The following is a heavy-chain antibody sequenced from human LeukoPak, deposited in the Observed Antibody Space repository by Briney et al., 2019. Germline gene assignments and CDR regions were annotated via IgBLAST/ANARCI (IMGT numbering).Heavy chain of an antibody. D-gene: IGHD5-12*01. J-gene: IGHJ4*02. CDR2: IKQDGSEK. CDR3: ARIGYRSSSFDH. CDR1: GFTFTNYW. V-gene: IGHV3-7*01. Sequence: GGSLRLSCAASGFTFTNYWMSWVRQAPGKGLEWVANIKQDGSEKDYVDFMKGRFTISRDNAKNSVYLQLSSLRAEDTAVYHCARIGYRSSSFDHWGRGTLVTVSS.